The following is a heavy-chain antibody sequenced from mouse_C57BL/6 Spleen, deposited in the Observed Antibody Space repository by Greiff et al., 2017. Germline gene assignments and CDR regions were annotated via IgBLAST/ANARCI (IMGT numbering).Heavy chain of an antibody. D-gene: IGHD1-1*01. Sequence: QVHVKQPGAELVKPGASVKLSCKASGYTFTSYWMHWVKQRPGQGLEWIGMIHPNSGSTNYNEKFKSKATLTVDKSSSTAYMQLSSLTSEDSAVYYCARGCGSRDGYFDVWGTGTTLTVSS. CDR3: ARGCGSRDGYFDV. CDR2: IHPNSGST. J-gene: IGHJ1*03. CDR1: GYTFTSYW. V-gene: IGHV1-64*01.